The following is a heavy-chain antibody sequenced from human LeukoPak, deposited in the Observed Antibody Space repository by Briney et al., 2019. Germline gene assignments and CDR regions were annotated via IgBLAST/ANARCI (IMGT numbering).Heavy chain of an antibody. CDR1: GFTFSSYA. CDR3: ARSYGDYTSLGY. D-gene: IGHD4-17*01. V-gene: IGHV3-30*04. Sequence: GGSLRLSCAASGFTFSSYAMHWVRQAPGKGLEWVAVISYDGSNKYYADSVKGRLTISRDNSKNTLYLQMNSLRAEDTAVYYCARSYGDYTSLGYWGQGTLVTVSS. J-gene: IGHJ4*02. CDR2: ISYDGSNK.